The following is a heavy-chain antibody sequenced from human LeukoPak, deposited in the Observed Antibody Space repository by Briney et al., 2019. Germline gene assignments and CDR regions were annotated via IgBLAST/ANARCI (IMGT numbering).Heavy chain of an antibody. Sequence: GGSLRLSCAASGFTFSSYAMNWVRQAPGKGLEWVSAISGGGGSTYYADSVKGRFTISRDNSKNTLYLQMNSLRAEDTAVYYCAKVLVGATTNWDFDYWGQGTLVTVSS. D-gene: IGHD1-26*01. J-gene: IGHJ4*02. CDR3: AKVLVGATTNWDFDY. CDR2: ISGGGGST. V-gene: IGHV3-23*01. CDR1: GFTFSSYA.